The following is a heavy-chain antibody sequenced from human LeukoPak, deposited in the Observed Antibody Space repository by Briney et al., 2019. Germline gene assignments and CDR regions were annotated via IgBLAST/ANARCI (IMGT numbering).Heavy chain of an antibody. Sequence: QSGRSLRLSCAASGFTFSDYDMHWVRQATGKGLEWVSALGTAGDTFYPGSVKGRFTISREIAKNSLYLQMNSLRAGDTAVYYCARAIFTSGYYFDLWGRGTLVTVSS. CDR1: GFTFSDYD. CDR3: ARAIFTSGYYFDL. D-gene: IGHD3-22*01. CDR2: LGTAGDT. J-gene: IGHJ2*01. V-gene: IGHV3-13*01.